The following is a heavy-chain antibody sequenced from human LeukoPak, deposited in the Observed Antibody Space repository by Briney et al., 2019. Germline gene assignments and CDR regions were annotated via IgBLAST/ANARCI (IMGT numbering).Heavy chain of an antibody. D-gene: IGHD3-10*01. J-gene: IGHJ4*02. V-gene: IGHV4-4*02. Sequence: PSETLSLTCAVSGGSISSSNWWSWVRQPPGQGLEWIGEIYHSGSTNYNPSLKSRVTISVDKSKNQFSLKLSSVTAADTAVYYCARLITMVRRVISPYFDYWGQGTLVTVSS. CDR2: IYHSGST. CDR3: ARLITMVRRVISPYFDY. CDR1: GGSISSSNW.